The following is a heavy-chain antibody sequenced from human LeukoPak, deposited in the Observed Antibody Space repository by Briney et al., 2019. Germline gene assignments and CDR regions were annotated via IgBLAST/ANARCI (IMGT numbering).Heavy chain of an antibody. V-gene: IGHV4-39*07. D-gene: IGHD1-14*01. CDR2: IYYSGST. Sequence: PSETLSLTCTVSGGSISSSSYYWGWIRQPPGRGLEWIGNIYYSGSTYYNPSLKSRVTISVDTSKNQFSLKLSSVTAADTAVYYCARRGGTAATLDYWGQGTLVTVSS. CDR1: GGSISSSSYY. J-gene: IGHJ4*02. CDR3: ARRGGTAATLDY.